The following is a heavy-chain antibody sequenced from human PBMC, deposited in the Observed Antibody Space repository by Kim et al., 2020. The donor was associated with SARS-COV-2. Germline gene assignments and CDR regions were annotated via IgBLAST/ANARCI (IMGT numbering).Heavy chain of an antibody. D-gene: IGHD3-16*01. Sequence: ETRSLTCAVSGGSISSSNWWSWVSQPPGKGLEWIGEIYHSGSTNYNPSLKSRVTISVDKSKNQISLKLSSVTAADTAVYYCARGGGDGFWEKGWFDPWGQGTLVTVSS. V-gene: IGHV4-4*02. J-gene: IGHJ5*02. CDR2: IYHSGST. CDR1: GGSISSSNW. CDR3: ARGGGDGFWEKGWFDP.